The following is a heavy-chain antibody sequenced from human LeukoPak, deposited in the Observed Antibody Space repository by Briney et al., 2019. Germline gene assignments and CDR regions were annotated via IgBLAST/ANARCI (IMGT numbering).Heavy chain of an antibody. CDR3: ARASYYDSSGYNY. V-gene: IGHV1-69*05. Sequence: SVKVSCKASGGTFSSYAISWVRQAPGQGLEWMGRIIPIFGTANYAQKFQGRVTITTGESTSTAYMELSSLRSEDTAVYYCARASYYDSSGYNYWGQGTLVTVSS. CDR2: IIPIFGTA. D-gene: IGHD3-22*01. CDR1: GGTFSSYA. J-gene: IGHJ4*02.